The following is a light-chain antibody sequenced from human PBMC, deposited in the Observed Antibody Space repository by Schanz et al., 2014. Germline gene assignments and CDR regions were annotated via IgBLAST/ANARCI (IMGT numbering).Light chain of an antibody. CDR2: GAS. Sequence: EIVLTQSPGTLSLSPGERATLSCRASQSVSSIYLAWYQQKPGQAPRLLIYGASSRATGIPDRFSGSGSGTDFTLTISRLEPEDFAVYYCQQYGYSLPYTFGQGTKLEIK. CDR3: QQYGYSLPYT. J-gene: IGKJ2*01. CDR1: QSVSSIY. V-gene: IGKV3-20*01.